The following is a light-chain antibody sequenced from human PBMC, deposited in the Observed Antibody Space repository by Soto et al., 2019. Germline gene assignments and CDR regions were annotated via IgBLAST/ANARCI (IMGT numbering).Light chain of an antibody. J-gene: IGLJ2*01. CDR3: QSYDSSLSVV. CDR1: SSNIGAGYD. V-gene: IGLV1-40*01. Sequence: QSVLTQPPSVSGPPGQRVTISCTGSSSNIGAGYDVHWYQQLPGTAPKILIYGNSNRPSGVPDRFSGSKSGTSASLAITGLQAEDESDYYSQSYDSSLSVVFGGGTKLTVL. CDR2: GNS.